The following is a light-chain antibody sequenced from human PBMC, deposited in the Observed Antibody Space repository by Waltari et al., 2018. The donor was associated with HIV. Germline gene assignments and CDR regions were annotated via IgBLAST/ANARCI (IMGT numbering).Light chain of an antibody. Sequence: DIVMTQSPDSLAVSLGERATINCKSSQSILYSSNNKNYLAWYQQKAGQPPKLLMSWASTRESGVPDRFSGSGSGTDFSLTISSLQAEDVAVYYCQQYYTPPFTFGPGTKVDI. CDR3: QQYYTPPFT. V-gene: IGKV4-1*01. J-gene: IGKJ3*01. CDR2: WAS. CDR1: QSILYSSNNKNY.